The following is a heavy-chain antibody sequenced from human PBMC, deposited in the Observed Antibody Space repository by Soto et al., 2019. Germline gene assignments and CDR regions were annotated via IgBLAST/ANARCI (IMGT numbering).Heavy chain of an antibody. D-gene: IGHD3-10*01. Sequence: ASVKVSCKASGYIFTSYYLHWVRQAPGQGLEWMGWINPSDGSRMFAQSFQGRVTFTRDTSTSTVYMELSGLRSDDTAVYYCSRVDPGETSPFDHWGQGTLVTVSS. J-gene: IGHJ4*02. V-gene: IGHV1-46*03. CDR2: INPSDGSR. CDR1: GYIFTSYY. CDR3: SRVDPGETSPFDH.